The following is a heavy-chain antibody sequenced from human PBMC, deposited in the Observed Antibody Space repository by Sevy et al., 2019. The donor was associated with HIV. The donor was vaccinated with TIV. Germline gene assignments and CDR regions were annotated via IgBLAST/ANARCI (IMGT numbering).Heavy chain of an antibody. D-gene: IGHD3-10*01. Sequence: ASVKVSCKVSGYTLTELSMHWVRQAPGKGLEWMGGFDPEDGETIYAQKFQGRVTMTEDTSTDTAYMELSSLRSEDTAVYYGAMGGYGSGSYYNEGWFDPWGQGTLVTVSS. CDR2: FDPEDGET. J-gene: IGHJ5*02. CDR3: AMGGYGSGSYYNEGWFDP. V-gene: IGHV1-24*01. CDR1: GYTLTELS.